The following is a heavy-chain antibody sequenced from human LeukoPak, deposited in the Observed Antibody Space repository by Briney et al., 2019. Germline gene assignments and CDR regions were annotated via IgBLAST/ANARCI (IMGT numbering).Heavy chain of an antibody. V-gene: IGHV1-18*04. Sequence: ASVKVSCKASGYTFTSYGISWVRQAPGQGLEWMGWISAYIGNTNYAQKLQGRVTMTTDTSTSTAYMELRSLRSDDTAVYYCARDCSGGSCYSYYYYGMDVWGKGTTVTVSS. CDR3: ARDCSGGSCYSYYYYGMDV. CDR2: ISAYIGNT. J-gene: IGHJ6*04. D-gene: IGHD2-15*01. CDR1: GYTFTSYG.